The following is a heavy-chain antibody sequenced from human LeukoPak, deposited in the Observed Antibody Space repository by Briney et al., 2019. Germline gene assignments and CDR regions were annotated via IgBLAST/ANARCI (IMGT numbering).Heavy chain of an antibody. Sequence: ASVKVSCKASGYTFTSYDINWVRQAPGQGLEWMGWINPNSGGTNYAQKFQGRVTMTRDTSISTAYMELSRLRSDDTAVYYCARDGVEWLLRYYFDYWGQGTLVTVSS. V-gene: IGHV1-2*02. J-gene: IGHJ4*02. D-gene: IGHD3-3*01. CDR3: ARDGVEWLLRYYFDY. CDR1: GYTFTSYD. CDR2: INPNSGGT.